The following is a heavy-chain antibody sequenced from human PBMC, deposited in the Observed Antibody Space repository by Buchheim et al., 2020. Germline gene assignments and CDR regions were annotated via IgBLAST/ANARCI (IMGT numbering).Heavy chain of an antibody. J-gene: IGHJ6*02. CDR3: AGVGSGWYGRYGMDV. CDR1: GGSVSSGSYY. D-gene: IGHD6-19*01. V-gene: IGHV4-61*01. CDR2: IYYSGST. Sequence: QVQLQESGPGLVKPSETLSLTCTVSGGSVSSGSYYWSWIRQPPGKGLEWIGYIYYSGSTNYNPSLKSRVTISVDTSKNQFSLKLSSVTAADTAVYYCAGVGSGWYGRYGMDVWGQGTT.